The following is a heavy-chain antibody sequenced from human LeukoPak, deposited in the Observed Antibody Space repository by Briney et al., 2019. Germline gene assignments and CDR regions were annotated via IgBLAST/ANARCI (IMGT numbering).Heavy chain of an antibody. J-gene: IGHJ6*03. CDR2: ISAYNGNT. CDR1: GYTFTSYG. V-gene: IGHV1-18*01. CDR3: ARDPTGRYSSEGHMDV. Sequence: EASVKVSCKASGYTFTSYGISWVRQAPGQGLEWMGWISAYNGNTNYAQKLQGRVTMTTDTSTSTAYMELRSLRSDDTAMYYCARDPTGRYSSEGHMDVWGKGTTVTISS. D-gene: IGHD6-19*01.